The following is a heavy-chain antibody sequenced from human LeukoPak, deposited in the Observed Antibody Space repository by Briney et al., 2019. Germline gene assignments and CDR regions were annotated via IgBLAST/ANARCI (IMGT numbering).Heavy chain of an antibody. Sequence: ASVKVSCKASGYTFTGYYMHWVRQAPGQGLEWMGWINPNSGGTNYAQKFQGRVTMTRDTSISTAYMELSRLRSDDTAVYYCARATDYYDGSGSHLWGQGTLVTVSS. D-gene: IGHD3-22*01. J-gene: IGHJ4*02. CDR3: ARATDYYDGSGSHL. CDR1: GYTFTGYY. V-gene: IGHV1-2*02. CDR2: INPNSGGT.